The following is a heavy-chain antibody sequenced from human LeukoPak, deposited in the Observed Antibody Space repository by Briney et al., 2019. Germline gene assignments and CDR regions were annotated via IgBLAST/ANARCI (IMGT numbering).Heavy chain of an antibody. D-gene: IGHD5-12*01. J-gene: IGHJ4*02. CDR3: AKENIGYGIDY. V-gene: IGHV3-9*01. CDR2: ISGNSGSI. Sequence: WVSAISGNSGSIGYGDSVKGRFTISRDNAKNSLYLQMNSLRAEDTALYYCAKENIGYGIDYWGQGTLVTVSS.